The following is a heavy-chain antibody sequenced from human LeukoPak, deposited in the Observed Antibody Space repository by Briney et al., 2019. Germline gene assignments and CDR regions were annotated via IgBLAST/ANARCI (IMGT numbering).Heavy chain of an antibody. CDR2: ISASNGNT. CDR1: GYTFTSYG. CDR3: ARYPLSYSSNWHYYFDY. D-gene: IGHD6-13*01. J-gene: IGHJ4*02. Sequence: GASVKVSCKASGYTFTSYGVSWVRQAPGQGLEWMGWISASNGNTNFAQKLQGRVTLTTDTSTSTAYMELRSLTPDDTAVYYCARYPLSYSSNWHYYFDYWGQGTLLTVSS. V-gene: IGHV1-18*01.